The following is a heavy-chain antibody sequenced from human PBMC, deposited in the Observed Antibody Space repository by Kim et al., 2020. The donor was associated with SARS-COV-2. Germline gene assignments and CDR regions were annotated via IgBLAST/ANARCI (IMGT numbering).Heavy chain of an antibody. V-gene: IGHV3-48*02. J-gene: IGHJ4*01. CDR1: GFTFSIWS. CDR2: MTSDTKTI. CDR3: ARSTAGRFDY. Sequence: GGSLRLSCEASGFTFSIWSMNWVRQAPGKGLEWVSYMTSDTKTIDYADSVRGRFTISRDNAKKLVFLQMIGLRDEDTAVYYCARSTAGRFDYWGQGNLVT. D-gene: IGHD2-21*02.